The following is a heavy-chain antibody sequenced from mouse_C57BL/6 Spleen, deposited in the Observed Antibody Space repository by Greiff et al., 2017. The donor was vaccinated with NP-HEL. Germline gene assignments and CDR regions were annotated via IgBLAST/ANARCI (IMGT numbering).Heavy chain of an antibody. J-gene: IGHJ2*01. CDR1: GYAFSSSW. V-gene: IGHV1-82*01. CDR2: IYPGDGDT. D-gene: IGHD2-5*01. Sequence: QVQLKESGPELVKPGASVKISCKASGYAFSSSWMNWVKQRPGKGLEWIGRIYPGDGDTNYNGKFKGKATLTADKSSSTAYMQLSSLTSEDSAVYFCARYYSNYVPYFDYWGQGTTLTVSS. CDR3: ARYYSNYVPYFDY.